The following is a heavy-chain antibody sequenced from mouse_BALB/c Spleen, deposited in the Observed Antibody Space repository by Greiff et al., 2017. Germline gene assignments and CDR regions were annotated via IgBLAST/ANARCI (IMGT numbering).Heavy chain of an antibody. CDR1: GFSLTSYG. D-gene: IGHD2-4*01. CDR2: IWSGGST. V-gene: IGHV2-2*02. Sequence: QVQLQQSGPGLVQPSQSLSITCTVSGFSLTSYGVHWVRQSPGKGLEWLGVIWSGGSTDYNAAFISRLSISKDNSKSQVFFKMNSLQANDTAIYYCARYWGPMITAWFAYWGQGTLVTVSA. J-gene: IGHJ3*01. CDR3: ARYWGPMITAWFAY.